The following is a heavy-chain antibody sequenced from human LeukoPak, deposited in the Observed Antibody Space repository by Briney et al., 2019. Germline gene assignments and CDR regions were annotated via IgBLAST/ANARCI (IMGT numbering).Heavy chain of an antibody. CDR2: ISAHNGDT. CDR3: ARAETWIQHNDAFDI. D-gene: IGHD5-18*01. CDR1: GYIFSSYG. Sequence: ASVKVSCKPSGYIFSSYGISWVRQAPGQGLEWMGWISAHNGDTKYAQKLQGRVTMSTDTSTSTAYMELRSLRSDDTAVYYCARAETWIQHNDAFDIWGQGTMVTVSS. J-gene: IGHJ3*02. V-gene: IGHV1-18*01.